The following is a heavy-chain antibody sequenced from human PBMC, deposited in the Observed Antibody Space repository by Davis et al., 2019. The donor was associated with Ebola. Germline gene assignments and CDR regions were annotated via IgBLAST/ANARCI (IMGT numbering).Heavy chain of an antibody. CDR3: ARQRAGYNDFDY. D-gene: IGHD5-24*01. CDR1: GGSISSYY. CDR2: IYYSGST. Sequence: SETLSLTCTVSGGSISSYYWSWIRQPPGKGLEWIRYIYYSGSTNYNPSLKSRVTISVDTSKNQFSLKLTSVTAADTAVYYCARQRAGYNDFDYWGQGTLVTVSS. V-gene: IGHV4-59*08. J-gene: IGHJ4*02.